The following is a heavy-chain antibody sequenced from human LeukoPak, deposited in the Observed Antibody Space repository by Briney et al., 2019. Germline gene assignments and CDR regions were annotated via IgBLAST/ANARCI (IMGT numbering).Heavy chain of an antibody. J-gene: IGHJ3*02. Sequence: GASVKVSCKVSGYTLTELSMHWVRQAPGKGLEWMGGFDPEDGETIYAQEFQGRVTMTEDTSTDTAYMELSSLRSEDTAVYYCATGPPYYDSTGDAFDIWGQGTMVTVSS. D-gene: IGHD3-22*01. CDR2: FDPEDGET. V-gene: IGHV1-24*01. CDR3: ATGPPYYDSTGDAFDI. CDR1: GYTLTELS.